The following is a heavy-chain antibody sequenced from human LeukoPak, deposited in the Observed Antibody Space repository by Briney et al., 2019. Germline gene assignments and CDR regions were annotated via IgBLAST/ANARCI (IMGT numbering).Heavy chain of an antibody. Sequence: PGASLRLSCAASGFTFSSYAMSWVRQAPGKGLEWVSAISGSGGSTYYADSVKGRFTISRDNSKNTLYLQMNSLRAEDTAVYYCAKEGSSGWYLWGHFDYWGQGTLVTVSS. V-gene: IGHV3-23*01. J-gene: IGHJ4*02. CDR1: GFTFSSYA. CDR2: ISGSGGST. CDR3: AKEGSSGWYLWGHFDY. D-gene: IGHD6-19*01.